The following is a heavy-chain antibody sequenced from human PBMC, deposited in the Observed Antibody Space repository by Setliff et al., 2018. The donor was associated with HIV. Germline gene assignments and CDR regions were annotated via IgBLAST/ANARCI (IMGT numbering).Heavy chain of an antibody. V-gene: IGHV3-7*01. CDR3: ARVRHRGYYYGSGSFDY. CDR2: INQDGSEK. J-gene: IGHJ4*02. D-gene: IGHD3-10*01. CDR1: GFTFSNYW. Sequence: LRLSCAASGFTFSNYWMSWVRQAPGKGLEWVANINQDGSEKYYVDSVKGRFTISRDNAKNSLYLQMNSLRAEDTAVYYCARVRHRGYYYGSGSFDYWGLGTLVTVSS.